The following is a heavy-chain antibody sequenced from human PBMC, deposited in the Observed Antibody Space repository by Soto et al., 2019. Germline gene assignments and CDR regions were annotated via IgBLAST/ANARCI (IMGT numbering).Heavy chain of an antibody. V-gene: IGHV3-23*01. CDR3: AKEMSSGFLEWLLSHFDY. CDR2: ISGSGGST. CDR1: GFTFSSYA. J-gene: IGHJ4*02. Sequence: GGSLRLSCAASGFTFSSYAMSWVRQAPGKGLEWVSAISGSGGSTYYADSVKGRFTISRDNSKNTLYLQMNSLRAEDTGVYYCAKEMSSGFLEWLLSHFDYWGRGTLVTVSS. D-gene: IGHD3-3*01.